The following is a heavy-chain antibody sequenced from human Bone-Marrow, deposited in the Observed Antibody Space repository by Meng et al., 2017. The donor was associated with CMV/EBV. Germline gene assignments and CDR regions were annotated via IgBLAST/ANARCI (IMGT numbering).Heavy chain of an antibody. CDR3: AKSTTVTDFDY. CDR1: GYTFTNYW. D-gene: IGHD4-11*01. V-gene: IGHV5-51*01. J-gene: IGHJ4*02. Sequence: KVSGKGSGYTFTNYWIGWVRQMPGKGLECMGIIYPGDSDTKYSPSFQGHVTISVDKSINTAYLQWSSLKASDTAMYYCAKSTTVTDFDYWGQGTLVTVSS. CDR2: IYPGDSDT.